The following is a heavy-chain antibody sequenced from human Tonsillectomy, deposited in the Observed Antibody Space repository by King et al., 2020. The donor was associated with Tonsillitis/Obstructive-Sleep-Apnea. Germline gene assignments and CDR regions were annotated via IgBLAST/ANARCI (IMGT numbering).Heavy chain of an antibody. CDR1: GFNVSTNY. CDR2: IYSGGNT. V-gene: IGHV3-66*01. CDR3: ATSNIIYDY. Sequence: VQLVESGGGLVQPGGSLRLSCAASGFNVSTNYMTWVRQAQGKGLEWVSVIYSGGNTYYADSVMGRFTIYRDNSKNTLYLQMDSLRAEDTAIYYCATSNIIYDYWGQGTLVTVSS. D-gene: IGHD1-14*01. J-gene: IGHJ4*02.